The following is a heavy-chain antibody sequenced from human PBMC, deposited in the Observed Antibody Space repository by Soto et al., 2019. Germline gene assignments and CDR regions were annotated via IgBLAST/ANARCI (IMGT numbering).Heavy chain of an antibody. CDR1: GFTFSNYA. J-gene: IGHJ4*02. CDR2: ISSAVNT. CDR3: AKQVRDGTSSPYYFDY. D-gene: IGHD6-6*01. V-gene: IGHV3-23*01. Sequence: GGSLRLSCAGSGFTFSNYAMSWVRQAPGKGLEWVSAISSAVNTYYADSVKGRFTISRDNSKNTLSLQMNSLRAEDTAVYYCAKQVRDGTSSPYYFDYWGQGTLVTVSS.